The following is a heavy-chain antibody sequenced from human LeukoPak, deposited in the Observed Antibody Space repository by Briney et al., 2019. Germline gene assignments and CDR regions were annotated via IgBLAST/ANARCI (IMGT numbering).Heavy chain of an antibody. V-gene: IGHV4-34*01. CDR1: GGSFSGYY. J-gene: IGHJ4*02. Sequence: SETLSLTCAVYGGSFSGYYWSWIRQPPGKGLEWIGEINHSGSTNYNPSLKSRVTISVDTSMNQFSLKLSSVTAADTAVYYCARGRQIVVVPAATYYYDSSGYNYFDYWGQGTLVTVSS. D-gene: IGHD3-22*01. CDR3: ARGRQIVVVPAATYYYDSSGYNYFDY. CDR2: INHSGST.